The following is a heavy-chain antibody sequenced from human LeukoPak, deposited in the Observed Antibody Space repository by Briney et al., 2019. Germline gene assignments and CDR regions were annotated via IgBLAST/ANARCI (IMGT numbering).Heavy chain of an antibody. CDR3: AREVHGGDCYAFDI. J-gene: IGHJ3*02. V-gene: IGHV1-69*05. Sequence: SVKVSCKASGYTFTSYDISWVRQAPGQGLEWMGGIIPIFGTANYAQKFQGRVTITTDESTSTAYMELSSLRSEDTAVYYCAREVHGGDCYAFDIWGQGTMVTVSS. D-gene: IGHD2-21*02. CDR1: GYTFTSYD. CDR2: IIPIFGTA.